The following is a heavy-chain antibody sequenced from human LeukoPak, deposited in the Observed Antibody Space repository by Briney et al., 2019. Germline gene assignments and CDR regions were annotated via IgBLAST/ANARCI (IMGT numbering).Heavy chain of an antibody. Sequence: SETLSLTCTVSGGSISSYYWSWFRQPPGKGLEWIGYIYDSGSTNYNPALKSRVTISVDTSKNEFSLKLSSVTAADTAVYYCARGYSILTGYYYFDYWGQGTLVTVSS. CDR2: IYDSGST. CDR1: GGSISSYY. D-gene: IGHD3-9*01. V-gene: IGHV4-59*12. CDR3: ARGYSILTGYYYFDY. J-gene: IGHJ4*02.